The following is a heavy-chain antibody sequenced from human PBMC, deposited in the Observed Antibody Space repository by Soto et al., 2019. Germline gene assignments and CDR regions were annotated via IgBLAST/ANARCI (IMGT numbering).Heavy chain of an antibody. CDR3: ARSGYSYGPNPLLY. D-gene: IGHD5-18*01. CDR1: GGSISSGGYY. J-gene: IGHJ4*02. CDR2: IYYSGST. V-gene: IGHV4-31*03. Sequence: QVQLQESGPGLVKPSETLSLTCTVTGGSISSGGYYWSWIRQHPGKGLEWIGYIYYSGSTYYNPSLKSRVTISVDTSKNQFSLKLSSVTAADTAVYYCARSGYSYGPNPLLYWGQGTLVTVSS.